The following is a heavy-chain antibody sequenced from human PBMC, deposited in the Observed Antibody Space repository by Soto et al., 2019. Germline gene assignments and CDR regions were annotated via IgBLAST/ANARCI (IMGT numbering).Heavy chain of an antibody. CDR2: IRASGGSI. J-gene: IGHJ1*01. Sequence: GGSLRLSCAASGFTFSSYAMSWVRQAPGKGLEWVSLIRASGGSIYYADSVKGRFTISRDNSKNTLYLQMNSLRDEDTAVYYCVKGRDAPESFQHWGQGTLVTVSS. CDR1: GFTFSSYA. V-gene: IGHV3-23*01. CDR3: VKGRDAPESFQH.